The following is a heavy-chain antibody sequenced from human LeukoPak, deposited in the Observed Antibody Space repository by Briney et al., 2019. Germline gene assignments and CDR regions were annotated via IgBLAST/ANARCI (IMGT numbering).Heavy chain of an antibody. D-gene: IGHD3-3*01. Sequence: GGSLRLSCAASGFTVSNNYMSWVRQAPGKGLEWVANIKQDGSEKYYVDSVKGRFTISRDNAKDSLFLQMNSLRAEDTAVYYCARDTPYYDFWSGYASNWFDPWGQGTLVTVSS. J-gene: IGHJ5*02. CDR1: GFTVSNNY. CDR3: ARDTPYYDFWSGYASNWFDP. V-gene: IGHV3-7*01. CDR2: IKQDGSEK.